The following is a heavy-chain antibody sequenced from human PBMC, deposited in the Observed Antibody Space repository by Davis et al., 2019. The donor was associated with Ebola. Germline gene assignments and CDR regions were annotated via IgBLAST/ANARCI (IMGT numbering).Heavy chain of an antibody. CDR3: ARVWGGDIRFLEWLFTPRDAFDI. Sequence: MPSETLSLTCTVSGGSSSRGGYYCSWIRKHPGKGQEWIGSIYYSGSTSYNASLKSRVTISVDTSKNQFSLKLSSVTDADTAVYYCARVWGGDIRFLEWLFTPRDAFDIWGQGTMVTVSS. CDR2: IYYSGST. V-gene: IGHV4-30-4*08. D-gene: IGHD3-3*01. J-gene: IGHJ3*02. CDR1: GGSSSRGGYY.